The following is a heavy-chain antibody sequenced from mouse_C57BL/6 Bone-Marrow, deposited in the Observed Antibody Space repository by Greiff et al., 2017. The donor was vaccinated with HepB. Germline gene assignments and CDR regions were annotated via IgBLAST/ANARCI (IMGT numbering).Heavy chain of an antibody. CDR3: ARSTMVRPWYFDV. J-gene: IGHJ1*03. V-gene: IGHV1-55*01. CDR1: GYTFTSYW. Sequence: QVQLQQPGAELVKPGASVKMSCKASGYTFTSYWITWVKQRPGQGLEWIGDIYPGSGSTNYNEKFKSKATLTVDTSTSTAYMQLSSLTSEDSAVYYCARSTMVRPWYFDVWGTVTTVTVSS. D-gene: IGHD2-2*01. CDR2: IYPGSGST.